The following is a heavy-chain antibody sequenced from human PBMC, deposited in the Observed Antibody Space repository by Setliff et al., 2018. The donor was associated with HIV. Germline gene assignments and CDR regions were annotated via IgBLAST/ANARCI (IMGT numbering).Heavy chain of an antibody. CDR3: VRDGDVGWNDLDY. CDR2: IKQDGSEK. D-gene: IGHD1-1*01. CDR1: GFIFSDHW. J-gene: IGHJ4*02. V-gene: IGHV3-7*03. Sequence: GGSLRLSCAASGFIFSDHWMTWVRQAPGKGLEWVANIKQDGSEKYYVDSVKGRFTISRDNVKNSLYLQMNSLRAEDTAIYFCVRDGDVGWNDLDYWGQGTLVTVSS.